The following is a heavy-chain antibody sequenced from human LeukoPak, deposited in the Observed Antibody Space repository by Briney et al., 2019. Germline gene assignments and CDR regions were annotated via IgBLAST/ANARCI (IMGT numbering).Heavy chain of an antibody. J-gene: IGHJ4*02. CDR3: ATSGYFYRGAFDY. V-gene: IGHV3-53*01. CDR1: GFTVNSNH. Sequence: GGSLRLSCAASGFTVNSNHMSWVRQAPGKGLEWVSIIYSGGNTDYADSVKGRFTASRDNSKNVLYLQMNNLRAEDTAIYYCATSGYFYRGAFDYWGQGTLVTVSS. CDR2: IYSGGNT. D-gene: IGHD3-22*01.